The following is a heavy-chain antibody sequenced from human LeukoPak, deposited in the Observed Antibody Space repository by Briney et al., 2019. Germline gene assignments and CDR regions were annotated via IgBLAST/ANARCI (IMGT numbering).Heavy chain of an antibody. CDR1: GGSINRYH. CDR3: ARLSGDWSPFDH. D-gene: IGHD2-21*02. CDR2: IHYSGNT. J-gene: IGHJ4*02. V-gene: IGHV4-59*08. Sequence: SETLSLTCSVSGGSINRYHWGWIRQPPGRGLEWIGYIHYSGNTNYNPSLKSRVTISVDASKNQFSLNLSSVTAADAAVYYCARLSGDWSPFDHWGQGTLDTVSS.